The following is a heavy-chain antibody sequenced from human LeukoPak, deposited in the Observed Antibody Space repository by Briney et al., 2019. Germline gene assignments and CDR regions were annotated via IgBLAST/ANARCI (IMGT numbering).Heavy chain of an antibody. V-gene: IGHV1-2*02. CDR1: GYTFTGYY. Sequence: GASVNVSCKASGYTFTGYYMHWVRQAPGQGLEWMGWINPNSGGTNYAQKFQGRVTMTRDTSISTAYMELSRLRSDDTAVYYCASGDCSSTSCYKDFDYWGQGTLVTVSS. D-gene: IGHD2-2*02. CDR2: INPNSGGT. J-gene: IGHJ4*02. CDR3: ASGDCSSTSCYKDFDY.